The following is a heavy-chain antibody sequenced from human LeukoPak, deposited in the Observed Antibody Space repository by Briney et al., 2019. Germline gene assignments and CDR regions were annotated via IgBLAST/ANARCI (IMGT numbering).Heavy chain of an antibody. CDR3: ARSIAARRDWFDP. CDR2: IIPIFGTA. J-gene: IGHJ5*02. V-gene: IGHV1-69*06. Sequence: SVKVSCKASGGTFSSYAISWVRQAPGQGLEWMGGIIPIFGTANYAQKFQGRVTITADKSTSTAYMELSSLRSEDTAVYYCARSIAARRDWFDPWGQGTLVTVSS. D-gene: IGHD6-6*01. CDR1: GGTFSSYA.